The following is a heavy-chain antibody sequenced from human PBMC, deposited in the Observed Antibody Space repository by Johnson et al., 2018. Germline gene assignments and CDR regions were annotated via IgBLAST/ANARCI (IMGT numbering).Heavy chain of an antibody. V-gene: IGHV3-74*01. J-gene: IGHJ6*02. CDR2: INSDGRGT. CDR3: ARDLVGSAQSNGMDV. CDR1: GFTFSTYW. Sequence: VQLQESGGGLVQPGGSLRLSCAGSGFTFSTYWMHWVRQAPGKGLVWVSRINSDGRGTTYAGAVKGRFTIPRDNAKTTLYLQLNSLRADDTAVYYCARDLVGSAQSNGMDVGGQGTPVTVSS. D-gene: IGHD5-12*01.